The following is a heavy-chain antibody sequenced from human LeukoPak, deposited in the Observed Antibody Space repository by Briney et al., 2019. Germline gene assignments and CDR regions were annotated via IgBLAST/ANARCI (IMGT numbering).Heavy chain of an antibody. CDR3: ARVGLMAFDI. CDR1: GGSISSYY. V-gene: IGHV4-4*07. Sequence: SETLSLTCTVSGGSISSYYWSWIRQPAGKGLEWMGRIYTSGSTNYNPSLKSRVAMSVDPSKNQFFLPLNSVTAADTAVYYCARVGLMAFDIWGQGTMVTVSS. CDR2: IYTSGST. J-gene: IGHJ3*02. D-gene: IGHD3/OR15-3a*01.